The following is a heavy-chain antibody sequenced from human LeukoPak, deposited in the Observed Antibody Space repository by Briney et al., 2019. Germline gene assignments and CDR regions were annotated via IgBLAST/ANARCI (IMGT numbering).Heavy chain of an antibody. CDR3: ASLDGGGY. CDR1: GFSFGSDW. J-gene: IGHJ4*02. Sequence: GGSLRLSCAASGFSFGSDWMSWVRQAPGRGLDWVGNIKEDGSEKYYVDSVKGRFTISRDNAKNSLYLHMNSLRAEDTAVYYCASLDGGGYWGQGTLVTVSS. V-gene: IGHV3-7*03. CDR2: IKEDGSEK.